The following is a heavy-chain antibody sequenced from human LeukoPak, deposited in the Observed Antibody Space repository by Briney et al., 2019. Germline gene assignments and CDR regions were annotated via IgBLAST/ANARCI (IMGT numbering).Heavy chain of an antibody. Sequence: ASVKVSCKASGGTFSSYAISWQRQAPGQGLEWMGRIIPIFGTANYAQKFQGRVTITTDESTSTAYMELSSLRSEDTAVYCCARGGRYFDWPYFDYWGQGTLVTVSS. D-gene: IGHD3-9*01. CDR2: IIPIFGTA. V-gene: IGHV1-69*05. J-gene: IGHJ4*02. CDR1: GGTFSSYA. CDR3: ARGGRYFDWPYFDY.